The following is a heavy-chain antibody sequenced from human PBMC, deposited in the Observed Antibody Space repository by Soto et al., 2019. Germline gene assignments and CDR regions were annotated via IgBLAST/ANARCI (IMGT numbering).Heavy chain of an antibody. D-gene: IGHD3-9*01. CDR1: GFTFSSYA. CDR3: AKDRGGPTYYDILTGYYITGSWFDP. V-gene: IGHV3-23*01. J-gene: IGHJ5*02. Sequence: GGSLRLSCAASGFTFSSYAMSWVRQAPGKGLEWVSAISGSGGSTYYADSVKGRFAISRDNSKNTLYLQMNSLRAEDTAVYYCAKDRGGPTYYDILTGYYITGSWFDPWGQGTLVTVSS. CDR2: ISGSGGST.